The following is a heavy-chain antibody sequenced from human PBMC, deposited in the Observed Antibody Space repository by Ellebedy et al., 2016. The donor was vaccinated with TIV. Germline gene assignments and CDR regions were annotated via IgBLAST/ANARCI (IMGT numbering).Heavy chain of an antibody. J-gene: IGHJ3*02. CDR2: ISGSGGST. D-gene: IGHD2-21*01. Sequence: GGSLRLXXAASGFTFSSYAMSWVRQAPGKGLEWVSAISGSGGSTYYADSVKGRFTISRDNSKNTLYLQMNSLRAEDTAVYYCARIGVVLDAFDIWGQGTMVTVSS. CDR3: ARIGVVLDAFDI. V-gene: IGHV3-23*01. CDR1: GFTFSSYA.